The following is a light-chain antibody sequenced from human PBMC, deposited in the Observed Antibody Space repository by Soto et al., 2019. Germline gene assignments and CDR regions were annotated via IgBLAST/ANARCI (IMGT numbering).Light chain of an antibody. CDR1: QSVSSSQ. Sequence: EVVLTQSPGTLSLSPGERATLSCRASQSVSSSQLTWFQQKPGQAPRLLIYAASNRAAGIPDRFSGSGSGTDFTLTISRLETEDFAFYSCQQYNNWPTFGPGTKVDIK. CDR2: AAS. CDR3: QQYNNWPT. V-gene: IGKV3-20*01. J-gene: IGKJ3*01.